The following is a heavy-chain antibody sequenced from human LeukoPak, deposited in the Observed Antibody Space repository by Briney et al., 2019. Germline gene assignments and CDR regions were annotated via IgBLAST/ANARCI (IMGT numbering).Heavy chain of an antibody. J-gene: IGHJ3*02. V-gene: IGHV4-59*01. CDR1: GGSISSYY. CDR3: ARDGLAFDI. Sequence: SETLSLTCTVSGGSISSYYWSWIRQPPGKGLEWIGYIYYSGSTNYNPSLKSRATISVDTSKNQFSLKLSSVTAADTAVYYCARDGLAFDIWGQGTMVTVSS. CDR2: IYYSGST.